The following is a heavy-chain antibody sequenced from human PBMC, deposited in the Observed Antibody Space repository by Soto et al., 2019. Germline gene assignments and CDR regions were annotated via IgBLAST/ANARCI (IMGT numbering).Heavy chain of an antibody. CDR3: AGDPGYGRGVSFDP. Sequence: EVQLVESGGGLVQPGGSLRLSCAASGFSVSDNYMSWVRQAPGKGLEWISVIYSSGDTYYADSVKGRLTISRDNSRNRLYLQINDLGGEDTARYYCAGDPGYGRGVSFDPWGQGIPVTVSS. V-gene: IGHV3-66*01. CDR1: GFSVSDNY. D-gene: IGHD2-8*01. CDR2: IYSSGDT. J-gene: IGHJ5*02.